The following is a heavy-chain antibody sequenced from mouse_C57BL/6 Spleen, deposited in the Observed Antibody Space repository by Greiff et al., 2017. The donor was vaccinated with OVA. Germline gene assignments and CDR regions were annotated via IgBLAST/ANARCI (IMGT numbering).Heavy chain of an antibody. D-gene: IGHD5-1-1*01. J-gene: IGHJ3*01. CDR1: GYTFTDYY. V-gene: IGHV1-26*01. Sequence: EVQLQQSGPELVKPGASVKISCKASGYTFTDYYMNWVKQSHGKSLEWIGDINPNNGGTSYNQKFKGKATLTVDKSSSTAYMELRSLTSEDSAVYYCARSEGYHWGQGTLVTVSA. CDR2: INPNNGGT. CDR3: ARSEGYH.